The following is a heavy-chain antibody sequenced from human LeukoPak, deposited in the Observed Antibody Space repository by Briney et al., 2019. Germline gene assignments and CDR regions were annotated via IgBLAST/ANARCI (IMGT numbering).Heavy chain of an antibody. J-gene: IGHJ4*02. D-gene: IGHD3-22*01. CDR1: GFTFSSYW. CDR2: IKQDGSEK. V-gene: IGHV3-7*01. CDR3: ASQNYYDDFDY. Sequence: GGSLRLSCAASGFTFSSYWMSWVRQAPGKGLEWVANIKQDGSEKYYVDSVKGRFTISRDNAKNSLYLQMNSLRAEDTAVYYCASQNYYDDFDYWGQGTLVTVSS.